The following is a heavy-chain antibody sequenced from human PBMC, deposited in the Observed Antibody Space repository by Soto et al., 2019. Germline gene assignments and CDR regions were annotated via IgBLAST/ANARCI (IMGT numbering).Heavy chain of an antibody. Sequence: PGGSLRLSCAASGFTFSSYAMHWVRQAPGKGLEWVAVISYDGSNKYYADSVKGRFTISRDNSKNTLYLQMNSLRAEDTAVYYCARVTTVTTNFDYWGQGTLVTVS. CDR1: GFTFSSYA. CDR3: ARVTTVTTNFDY. V-gene: IGHV3-30-3*01. J-gene: IGHJ4*02. D-gene: IGHD4-17*01. CDR2: ISYDGSNK.